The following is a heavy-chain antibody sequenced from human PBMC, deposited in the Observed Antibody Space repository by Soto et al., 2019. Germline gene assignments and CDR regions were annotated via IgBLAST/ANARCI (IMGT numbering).Heavy chain of an antibody. CDR2: INAGNGNT. J-gene: IGHJ6*02. CDR1: GYTFTSYA. V-gene: IGHV1-3*05. Sequence: QVQLVQSGAEEKKPGASVKVSCKASGYTFTSYAMHWVRQAPGQRLEWMGWINAGNGNTKYSQKFQGRVTITRDTSASTAYMELSSLRSEDTAVYYCGRELVPAAMGSVYYGMDVWGQGTTVTVSS. CDR3: GRELVPAAMGSVYYGMDV. D-gene: IGHD2-2*01.